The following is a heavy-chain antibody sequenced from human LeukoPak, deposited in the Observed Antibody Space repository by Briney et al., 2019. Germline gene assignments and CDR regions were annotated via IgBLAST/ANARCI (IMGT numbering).Heavy chain of an antibody. V-gene: IGHV3-23*01. Sequence: GGSLRLSCAASGFIFRNYAMSWVRQAPGKGLEWVSAITGGGDTTYYADSVKGRFTISRDSSKNTLYVEMNTLRAEDTAVYYCAKWGDYDILTGYYVSDFWGQGALVTVSS. J-gene: IGHJ4*02. D-gene: IGHD3-9*01. CDR1: GFIFRNYA. CDR3: AKWGDYDILTGYYVSDF. CDR2: ITGGGDTT.